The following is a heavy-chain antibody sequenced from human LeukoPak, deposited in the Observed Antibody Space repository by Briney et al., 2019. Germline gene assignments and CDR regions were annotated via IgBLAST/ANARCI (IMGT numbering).Heavy chain of an antibody. CDR1: GLTFSSHS. V-gene: IGHV3-23*01. CDR2: IGGSGTRT. Sequence: SGGSLRLSCAASGLTFSSHSMNWVRQAPGKGLEWVSGIGGSGTRTYYADSVKGRFTISRDNSKNTLYLQMNSLRDEDTAVYYCAKDSHWILFDDWGQGTLVTVSS. D-gene: IGHD2-2*03. CDR3: AKDSHWILFDD. J-gene: IGHJ4*02.